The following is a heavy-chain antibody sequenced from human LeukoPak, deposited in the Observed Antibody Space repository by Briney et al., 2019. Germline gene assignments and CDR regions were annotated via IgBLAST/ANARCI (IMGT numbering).Heavy chain of an antibody. D-gene: IGHD2-2*01. CDR3: AKVGDCSSTSCSTYYYYYYGMDV. V-gene: IGHV3-23*01. CDR2: ISGSGGST. Sequence: GGSLRLSCAASGFTFSSYAMSWVRQAPGKGLEWVSAISGSGGSTYYADSVKGRFTISRDNSKNTPYLQMNSLRAEDTAVYYCAKVGDCSSTSCSTYYYYYYGMDVWGQGTTVTVSS. CDR1: GFTFSSYA. J-gene: IGHJ6*02.